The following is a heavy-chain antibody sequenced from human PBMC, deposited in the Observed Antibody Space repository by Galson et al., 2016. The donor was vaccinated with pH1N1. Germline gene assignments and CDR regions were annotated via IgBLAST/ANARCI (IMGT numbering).Heavy chain of an antibody. J-gene: IGHJ5*02. CDR1: GYTFTDYY. CDR3: ARATNYYDNWFDP. CDR2: IIPIFGTT. Sequence: SVKVSCKASGYTFTDYYISWVRQAPGQGLEWMGRIIPIFGTTKYAQKFQGRVTITADESTDTAYVELNSLTSEDTAVYYCARATNYYDNWFDPWGQGTLVTVSS. D-gene: IGHD3-10*01. V-gene: IGHV1-69*13.